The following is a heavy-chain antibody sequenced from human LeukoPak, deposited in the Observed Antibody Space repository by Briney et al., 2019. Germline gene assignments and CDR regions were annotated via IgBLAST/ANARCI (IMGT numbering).Heavy chain of an antibody. CDR2: INPSGGST. J-gene: IGHJ4*02. CDR3: ARGGSERLSPPFDS. Sequence: ASVKVSCKASGYTFTTYYMHWVRQAPGQGLEWMAMINPSGGSTNYAQKFQGRVTMTRDTPTSTAYMELSSLRSGDTAFYYCARGGSERLSPPFDSWGQGTLVTVSS. V-gene: IGHV1-46*01. D-gene: IGHD3-10*01. CDR1: GYTFTTYY.